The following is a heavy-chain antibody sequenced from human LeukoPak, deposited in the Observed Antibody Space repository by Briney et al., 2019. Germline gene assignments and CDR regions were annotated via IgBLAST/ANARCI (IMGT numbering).Heavy chain of an antibody. CDR3: AKGRQKSQRYCSSTSCYSMDV. CDR2: ISGSGGST. V-gene: IGHV3-23*01. J-gene: IGHJ6*03. CDR1: GFTFSSYA. Sequence: GGSLRLSCAASGFTFSSYAMSWVRQAPGKGLEWVSAISGSGGSTYYADSVKGRFTISRDNSKNTLYLQMNSLRAEDTAVYYCAKGRQKSQRYCSSTSCYSMDVWGKGTTVTVSS. D-gene: IGHD2-2*02.